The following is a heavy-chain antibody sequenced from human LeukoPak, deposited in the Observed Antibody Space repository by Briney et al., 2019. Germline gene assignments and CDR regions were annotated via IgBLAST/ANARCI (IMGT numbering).Heavy chain of an antibody. J-gene: IGHJ4*02. CDR1: GFTFSSYS. D-gene: IGHD1-26*01. V-gene: IGHV3-21*01. Sequence: GGSLRLSCAASGFTFSSYSMNWVRQAPGKGLEWVSSISSSSSYIYYADSVKGRFTISRDNAKNSLYLQMNSLRAEDTAVYYCARDNGGSYYFDYWGQGTLVTVSS. CDR2: ISSSSSYI. CDR3: ARDNGGSYYFDY.